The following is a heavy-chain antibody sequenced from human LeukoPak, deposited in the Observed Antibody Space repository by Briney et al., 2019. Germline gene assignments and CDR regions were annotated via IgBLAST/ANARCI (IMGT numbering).Heavy chain of an antibody. J-gene: IGHJ4*02. CDR1: GYTFTRCD. V-gene: IGHV1-8*01. CDR2: MNPNTGNT. CDR3: ARGPNTHS. Sequence: ASVKVSCKASGYTFTRCDITWVRQATGQGLEWMGWMNPNTGNTDYAPKFQGRVTMTRNTSINTAYMEVSSLTSDDTAVYFCARGPNTHSWGQGTLVTVSS.